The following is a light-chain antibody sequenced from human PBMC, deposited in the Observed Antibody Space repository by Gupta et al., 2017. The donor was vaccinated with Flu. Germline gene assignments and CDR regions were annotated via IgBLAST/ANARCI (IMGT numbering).Light chain of an antibody. V-gene: IGKV1-5*03. CDR2: KAS. Sequence: DIQMTQSPSTLSASVGDRLTITCRASQSISSWLAWYQQKPGKAPKLLIYKASSLESGVPSRFSGSGSETDFTLTISSLQPDDFATYYCQQYDSYSLIFGGGTKVEIK. CDR3: QQYDSYSLI. J-gene: IGKJ4*01. CDR1: QSISSW.